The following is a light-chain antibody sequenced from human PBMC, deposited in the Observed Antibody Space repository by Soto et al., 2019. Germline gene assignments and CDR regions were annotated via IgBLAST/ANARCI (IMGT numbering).Light chain of an antibody. J-gene: IGLJ1*01. CDR3: AAWDDSLNGYV. CDR1: SSNIGGNV. V-gene: IGLV1-44*01. Sequence: QSVLAHPPSASETPGQTVTISCSGSSSNIGGNVVNWYQHVPGTAPKLLIYNNNQRPSGVPDRFSGSKSGTSASLAISGLQSDDEADYYWAAWDDSLNGYVFGTGTKVTVL. CDR2: NNN.